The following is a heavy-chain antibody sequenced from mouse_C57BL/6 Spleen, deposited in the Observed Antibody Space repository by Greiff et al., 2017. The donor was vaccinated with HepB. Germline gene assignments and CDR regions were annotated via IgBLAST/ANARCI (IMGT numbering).Heavy chain of an antibody. CDR2: ISYDGSN. D-gene: IGHD1-1*01. J-gene: IGHJ3*01. Sequence: EVKLQESGPGLVKPSQSLSLTCSVTGYSITSGYYWNWIRQFPGNKLEWMGYISYDGSNNYNPSLKNRISITRDTSKNQFFLKLNSVTTEDTATYYCASPSTGSSPFAYWGQGTLVTVSA. CDR1: GYSITSGYY. V-gene: IGHV3-6*01. CDR3: ASPSTGSSPFAY.